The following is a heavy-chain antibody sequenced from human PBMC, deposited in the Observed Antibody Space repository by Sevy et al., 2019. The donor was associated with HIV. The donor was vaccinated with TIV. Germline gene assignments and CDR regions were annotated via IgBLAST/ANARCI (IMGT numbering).Heavy chain of an antibody. CDR2: IYSGGST. CDR3: ARDRYYDASGYYYYYYGLDF. Sequence: GGSLRLSCAASEFSVTDNYMSWVRQAPGKGLEWVSTIYSGGSTFYADSVKGRFTISRDNSKNPLYLHMNSLRAEDTAVYYCARDRYYDASGYYYYYYGLDFWAQGTTVTVSS. CDR1: EFSVTDNY. V-gene: IGHV3-66*01. D-gene: IGHD3-22*01. J-gene: IGHJ6*02.